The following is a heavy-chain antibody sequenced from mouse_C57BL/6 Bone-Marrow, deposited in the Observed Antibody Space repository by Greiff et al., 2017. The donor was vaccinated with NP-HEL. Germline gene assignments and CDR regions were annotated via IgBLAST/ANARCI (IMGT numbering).Heavy chain of an antibody. D-gene: IGHD1-1*01. V-gene: IGHV1-50*01. CDR3: GTYGLHY. Sequence: QVQLQQPGAELVKPGASVKLSCKASGYTFTSYWMQWVKQRPGQGLEWIGEIDPSDSYTNYNQKFKGKATLTVDTSSSTAYMQLSSLTSEDSAVYYCGTYGLHYWGQGTTLTVSS. J-gene: IGHJ2*01. CDR2: IDPSDSYT. CDR1: GYTFTSYW.